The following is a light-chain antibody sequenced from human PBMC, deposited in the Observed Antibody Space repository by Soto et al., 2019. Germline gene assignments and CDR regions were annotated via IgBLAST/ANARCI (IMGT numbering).Light chain of an antibody. CDR1: QSVSSN. J-gene: IGKJ5*01. CDR2: GAF. V-gene: IGKV3-11*01. Sequence: EIVMTQSPATLSVSPGERATLSCRASQSVSSNLAWYQQKPGQAPRLLIYGAFNRATGIPDRFSGSGSGTDFTLTISRLEPEDLAVYYCQKRNIWPPVTFGQGTRLEN. CDR3: QKRNIWPPVT.